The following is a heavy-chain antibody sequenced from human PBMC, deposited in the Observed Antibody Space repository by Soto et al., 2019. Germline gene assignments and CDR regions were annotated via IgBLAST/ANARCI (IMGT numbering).Heavy chain of an antibody. CDR2: ISGYNGNT. D-gene: IGHD3-22*01. CDR3: ARDNGDSSGSLVDY. Sequence: ASVKVSGEASGYTFTNYCISWVRQAPGQGLEWMGWISGYNGNTDYAQKLQDRVTMTTDTATTTAYMELRSLRSDDTAVYYCARDNGDSSGSLVDYWGQGTLVTVSS. V-gene: IGHV1-18*04. J-gene: IGHJ4*02. CDR1: GYTFTNYC.